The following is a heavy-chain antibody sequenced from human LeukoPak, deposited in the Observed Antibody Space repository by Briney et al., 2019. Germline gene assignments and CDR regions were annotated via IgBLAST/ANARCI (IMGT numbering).Heavy chain of an antibody. J-gene: IGHJ4*02. Sequence: GGSLRLSCAASGFTFSSYSMNWVRQAPGKGLEWVSYISSSSSTIYYADSVWGRFTISRDNAKNSLYLQMNSLRAEDTAVYYCAGELLGLSFDYWGQGTLVTVSS. CDR3: AGELLGLSFDY. V-gene: IGHV3-48*01. D-gene: IGHD3-10*01. CDR1: GFTFSSYS. CDR2: ISSSSSTI.